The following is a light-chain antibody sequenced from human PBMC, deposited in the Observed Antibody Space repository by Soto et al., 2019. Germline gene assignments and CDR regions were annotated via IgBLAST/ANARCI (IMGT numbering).Light chain of an antibody. CDR1: PSISSSY. Sequence: EIGLTQSPGTLSSSPGERATLSCRASPSISSSYLAWYHQKPGQAPSLLIYGASSRVTGIPDRFSGSGSGTDFTLTISSLAPVYFGVYSYQQYGNSSLFSFSRGTKVDIK. CDR3: QQYGNSSLFS. V-gene: IGKV3-20*01. CDR2: GAS. J-gene: IGKJ3*01.